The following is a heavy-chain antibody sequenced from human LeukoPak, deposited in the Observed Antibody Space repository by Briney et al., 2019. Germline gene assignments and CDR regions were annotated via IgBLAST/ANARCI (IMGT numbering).Heavy chain of an antibody. J-gene: IGHJ4*02. CDR3: ARVRYNWNRDFDY. V-gene: IGHV4-38-2*02. Sequence: SETLSLTCTVSGYSISSGYYLGWIRQPPGKGLEWIGSMFHSGSTYYNPSLKSRVTMSVDTSKNQFSLKLSSVTAADTAVYYCARVRYNWNRDFDYWGQGTLVTVSS. CDR2: MFHSGST. CDR1: GYSISSGYY. D-gene: IGHD1-20*01.